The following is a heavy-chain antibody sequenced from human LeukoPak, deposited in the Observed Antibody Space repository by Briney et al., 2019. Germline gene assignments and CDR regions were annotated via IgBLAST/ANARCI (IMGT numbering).Heavy chain of an antibody. D-gene: IGHD3-9*01. J-gene: IGHJ4*02. CDR2: INHSGST. CDR1: GGSISSYY. Sequence: SDTLSLTCTVSGGSISSYYWSWIRQPPGKGLEWIGEINHSGSTNYNPSLKSRVTISVDTSKNQFSLKLTSVTAADTAVYYCATNTRYFDWLPDYWGQGTVVTVSS. V-gene: IGHV4-34*01. CDR3: ATNTRYFDWLPDY.